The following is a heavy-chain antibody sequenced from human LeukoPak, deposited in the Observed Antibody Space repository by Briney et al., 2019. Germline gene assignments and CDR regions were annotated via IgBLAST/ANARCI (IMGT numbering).Heavy chain of an antibody. V-gene: IGHV4-39*01. Sequence: PSETLSLTCAISGGSISSTNSFWGWIRQPPGKGLEWIGSMFYTGGTYYNPSLKSRLTISIDTSKSQFSLSLTSVTAADTAVYYCARHAYDFWGENDYWGQGTLVTVSS. J-gene: IGHJ4*02. CDR1: GGSISSTNSF. CDR3: ARHAYDFWGENDY. CDR2: MFYTGGT. D-gene: IGHD3-3*01.